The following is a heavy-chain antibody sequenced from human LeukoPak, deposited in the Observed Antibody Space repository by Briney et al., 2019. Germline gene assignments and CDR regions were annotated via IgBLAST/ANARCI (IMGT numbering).Heavy chain of an antibody. J-gene: IGHJ4*02. V-gene: IGHV3-74*03. D-gene: IGHD3-22*01. CDR3: ASPFYYGSGGHPFDY. CDR1: GFTFSSYA. Sequence: GGSLRLSCAASGFTFSSYAMSWVRQTPGKGLVWVSRINSDGSSTMYADSVRGRFTISRDNAKNTLYLQMNSLRAEDTAVYYCASPFYYGSGGHPFDYWGQGTLVTVSS. CDR2: INSDGSST.